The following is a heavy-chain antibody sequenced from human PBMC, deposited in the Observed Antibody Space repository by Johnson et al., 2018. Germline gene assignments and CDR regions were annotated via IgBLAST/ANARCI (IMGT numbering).Heavy chain of an antibody. J-gene: IGHJ1*01. Sequence: QVQLQQWGARLLKPSETLSLTCDVSGGSFSGYYWSWIRQPPGKWLEWIGEFNQGGSTTYNPSLKSRVTISVDTSKNQLSLTLTSVTAADTAVYYCARGPTYFDFWNPSEYFQHWGQGTLATVSS. V-gene: IGHV4-34*01. CDR2: FNQGGST. D-gene: IGHD3-3*01. CDR3: ARGPTYFDFWNPSEYFQH. CDR1: GGSFSGYY.